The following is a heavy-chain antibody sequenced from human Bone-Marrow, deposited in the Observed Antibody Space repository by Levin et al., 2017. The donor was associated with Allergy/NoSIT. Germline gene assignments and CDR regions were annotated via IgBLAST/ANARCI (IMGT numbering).Heavy chain of an antibody. CDR3: AAPIEAGGGWYFFDF. Sequence: GGSLRLSCAGSGFPFNTYGMSWVRQAPGRGLEWVSSIGGSHPGTYYADSVKGRFTLSRDTSKNPLYLHMSSLRAEATAVYYCAAPIEAGGGWYFFDFWGQGIVVTVSS. CDR2: IGGSHPGT. J-gene: IGHJ4*02. CDR1: GFPFNTYG. D-gene: IGHD6-13*01. V-gene: IGHV3-23*01.